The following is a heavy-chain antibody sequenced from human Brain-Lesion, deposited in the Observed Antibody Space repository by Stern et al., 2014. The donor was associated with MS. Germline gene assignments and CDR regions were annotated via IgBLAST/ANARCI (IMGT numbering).Heavy chain of an antibody. CDR2: IYASGTT. CDR3: AREGGDDDDYYGLDV. D-gene: IGHD5-12*01. V-gene: IGHV3-53*04. CDR1: GLTVANEY. J-gene: IGHJ6*02. Sequence: VPLVESGGGLVQPGGSLRLSCAASGLTVANEYMSWVRQAPGKGPEWVSLIYASGTTAYADSVKGRFIISRHNSENTLSLQMNSLRPEDTAVYYCAREGGDDDDYYGLDVWGPGTTVTVSS.